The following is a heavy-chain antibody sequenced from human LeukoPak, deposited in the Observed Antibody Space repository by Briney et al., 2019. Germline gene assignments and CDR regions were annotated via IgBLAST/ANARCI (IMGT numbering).Heavy chain of an antibody. CDR2: IYYSGST. D-gene: IGHD3-10*01. Sequence: SETLSLTCTVPGGSISSYYWSWIRQPPGKGLEWIGYIYYSGSTNYNPSLKSRVTISADTSKNQFSLKLRSVTAADTAVYFCAREASRAGTYYFDYWGQGTLLTVSS. J-gene: IGHJ4*02. V-gene: IGHV4-59*01. CDR3: AREASRAGTYYFDY. CDR1: GGSISSYY.